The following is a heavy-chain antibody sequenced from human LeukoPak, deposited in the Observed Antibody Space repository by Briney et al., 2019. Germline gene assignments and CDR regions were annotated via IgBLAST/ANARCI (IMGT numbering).Heavy chain of an antibody. J-gene: IGHJ4*02. CDR3: ARVGGYSSSTL. D-gene: IGHD6-6*01. V-gene: IGHV3-48*04. CDR2: ISSSGSTT. CDR1: EFTFRSYS. Sequence: GGSLRLSCAASEFTFRSYSMNWVRQAPGKGLEWVSYISSSGSTTFYADSVKGRFTISRDNAKNSLFLQMNSLRAEDTAVYYCARVGGYSSSTLWGQGTLVTVSS.